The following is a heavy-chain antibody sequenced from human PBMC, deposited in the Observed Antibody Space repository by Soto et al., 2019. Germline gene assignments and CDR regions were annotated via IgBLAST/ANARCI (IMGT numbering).Heavy chain of an antibody. V-gene: IGHV3-53*04. CDR1: GIPVSINY. CDR2: LHSGGDT. CDR3: ARDAPYYYASRMDV. J-gene: IGHJ6*02. D-gene: IGHD3-10*01. Sequence: EVQLVESGGGLVQPGGSLRLSCAASGIPVSINYMTWVRQAPGKGLEWASVLHSGGDTYYANSVKGRFTISRHDSTNTLFLQMNSVTPKDTAVYYCARDAPYYYASRMDVWGQGTTVTVAS.